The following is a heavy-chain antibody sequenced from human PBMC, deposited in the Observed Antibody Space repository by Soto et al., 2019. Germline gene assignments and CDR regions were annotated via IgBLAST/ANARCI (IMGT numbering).Heavy chain of an antibody. V-gene: IGHV1-18*01. CDR1: GYTFTSYG. D-gene: IGHD2-15*01. Sequence: QGQLVQSGAEVKKPGASVKVSCKASGYTFTSYGISWGLQAPGQGLEWMGRISGYNGNSNYAQNLKGRVTMTTDRTTSTAYLETRSWSSDDTAVHYCARADSQDIVVVVVAPEGLCYWGQGTMFTGSS. CDR3: ARADSQDIVVVVVAPEGLCY. CDR2: ISGYNGNS. J-gene: IGHJ1*01.